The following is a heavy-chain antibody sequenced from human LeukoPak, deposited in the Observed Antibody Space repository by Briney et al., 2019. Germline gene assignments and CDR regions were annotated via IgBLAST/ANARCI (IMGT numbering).Heavy chain of an antibody. J-gene: IGHJ6*04. CDR3: ARRTPYYGVGMDV. V-gene: IGHV5-10-1*01. D-gene: IGHD3-10*01. CDR2: IDPSDSYT. Sequence: GESLKISCKGSGYIFTSYWISWVRQLPGRGLEWMGRIDPSDSYTNYSPSFQGHVTISADKSISTAYLQWSSLKASDTAMYYCARRTPYYGVGMDVWGKGTTVTVSS. CDR1: GYIFTSYW.